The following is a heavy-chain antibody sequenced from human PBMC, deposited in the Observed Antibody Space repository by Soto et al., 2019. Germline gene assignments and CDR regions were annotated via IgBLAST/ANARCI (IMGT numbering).Heavy chain of an antibody. CDR1: GDTFKNCV. V-gene: IGHV1-69*01. CDR2: IIPLFGTT. CDR3: AAELGFGKLSVV. J-gene: IGHJ6*02. D-gene: IGHD3-10*01. Sequence: QVQVVQSGEVRRPGSSVKVSCKASGDTFKNCVISWVRQAPGQGLEWMGGIIPLFGTTDFAQRFQGRPTITTDESTTTAYMELSRLRSEDTATYYCAAELGFGKLSVVWGQGTTVIVSS.